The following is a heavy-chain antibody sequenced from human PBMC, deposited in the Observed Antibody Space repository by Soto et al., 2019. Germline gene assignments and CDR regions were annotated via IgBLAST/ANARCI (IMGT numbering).Heavy chain of an antibody. CDR3: ASSFNDYGDYIDMNWFDP. CDR1: GGSFSGYY. J-gene: IGHJ5*02. CDR2: INHSGST. Sequence: SETLSLTCAVYGGSFSGYYWSWIRQPPGKGLEWIGEINHSGSTNYNPSLKSRVTISVDTSKNQFSLKLSSVTAADTAVYYCASSFNDYGDYIDMNWFDPWGQGTLVTVSS. D-gene: IGHD4-17*01. V-gene: IGHV4-34*01.